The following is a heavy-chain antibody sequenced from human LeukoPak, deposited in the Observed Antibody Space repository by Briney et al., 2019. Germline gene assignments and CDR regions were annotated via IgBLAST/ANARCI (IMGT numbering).Heavy chain of an antibody. V-gene: IGHV3-11*03. J-gene: IGHJ3*02. CDR3: ARLLLSVSMGRAFDI. Sequence: PGGSLILSCAASGFTFSDYYMTWIRQTPGKGLEWVSYISAGSGHTDYADSMKGRFTISRDNAKNSLYLQMDSLRAEDTAVYYCARLLLSVSMGRAFDIWGQGTMVTVSS. D-gene: IGHD2-15*01. CDR1: GFTFSDYY. CDR2: ISAGSGHT.